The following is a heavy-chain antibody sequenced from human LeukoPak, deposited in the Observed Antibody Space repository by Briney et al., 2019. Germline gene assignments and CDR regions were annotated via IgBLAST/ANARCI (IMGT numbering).Heavy chain of an antibody. CDR2: MNPNSGNT. J-gene: IGHJ4*02. CDR3: ARGDLDGYPQGEIDY. CDR1: GYTFTGYY. V-gene: IGHV1-8*02. D-gene: IGHD5-24*01. Sequence: GASVKVSCKASGYTFTGYYMHWVRQATGQGLEWMGWMNPNSGNTGYAQKFQGRVTMTRNTSISTAYIELSSLRSEDTAVYYCARGDLDGYPQGEIDYWGQGTLVTVSS.